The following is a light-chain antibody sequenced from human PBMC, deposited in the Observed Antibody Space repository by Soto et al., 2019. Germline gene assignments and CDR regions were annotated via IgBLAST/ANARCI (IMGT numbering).Light chain of an antibody. Sequence: EIVLTQSPGTLSLSPGERATLSCRASQSVSSSYLAWYQQKPGQAPRLLIYGASSRATGIPDRFSGSGSGTDFTLTISRLEPEDFSVYNCQQYGSSPYTVGQGTKVEI. CDR3: QQYGSSPYT. V-gene: IGKV3-20*01. CDR2: GAS. J-gene: IGKJ2*01. CDR1: QSVSSSY.